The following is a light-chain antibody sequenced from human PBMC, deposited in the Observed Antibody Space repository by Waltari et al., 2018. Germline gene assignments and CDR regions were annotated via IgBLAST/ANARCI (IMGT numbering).Light chain of an antibody. J-gene: IGKJ4*01. CDR1: QSVSSY. V-gene: IGKV3-11*01. CDR3: QQRSNWPT. CDR2: DAS. Sequence: EIVLTQSPATLSLSPGESAPPSCRASQSVSSYLAWYQQKPGQAPRLLIYDASNRATGIPARFSGSGSGTDFTLTISSLEPEDFAVYYCQQRSNWPTFGGGTKVEIK.